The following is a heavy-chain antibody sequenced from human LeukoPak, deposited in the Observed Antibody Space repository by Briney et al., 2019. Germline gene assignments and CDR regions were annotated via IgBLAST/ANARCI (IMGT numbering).Heavy chain of an antibody. Sequence: PPGRSLRLSCAASGFTFSSYGMHWVRQAPGKGLEWVAVISYDGSNKYYADSVKGRFTISRDNSMNTLYLQMNSLRAEDTAVYYCAKDKQLRWLVGGYFDYWGQGTLVTVSS. CDR2: ISYDGSNK. J-gene: IGHJ4*02. CDR3: AKDKQLRWLVGGYFDY. V-gene: IGHV3-30*18. D-gene: IGHD6-19*01. CDR1: GFTFSSYG.